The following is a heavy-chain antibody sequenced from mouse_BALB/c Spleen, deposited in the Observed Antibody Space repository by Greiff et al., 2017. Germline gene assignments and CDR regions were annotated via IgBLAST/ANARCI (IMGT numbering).Heavy chain of an antibody. CDR2: INPSSGYT. CDR1: GYTFTSYT. V-gene: IGHV1-4*02. Sequence: QVQLQQSAAELARPGASVKMSCKASGYTFTSYTMNWVKQRPGQGLEWIGYINPSSGYTEYNQKFKDKTTLTADKSSSTAYMQLSSLTSEDSAVYYCARSTDYFDYWGQGTTLTVSS. CDR3: ARSTDYFDY. J-gene: IGHJ2*01.